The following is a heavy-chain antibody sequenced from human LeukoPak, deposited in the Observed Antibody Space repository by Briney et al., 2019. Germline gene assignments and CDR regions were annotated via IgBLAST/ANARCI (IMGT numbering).Heavy chain of an antibody. V-gene: IGHV4-34*01. J-gene: IGHJ4*02. CDR2: INHSGST. CDR1: GGSFSGYY. D-gene: IGHD6-19*01. Sequence: SETLSLTCVVYGGSFSGYYWSWIRQPPGKGLEWIGEINHSGSTNYNPSLKSRVTISVDTSKNQFSLKLSSVTAADTAVYYCARSSVAFPRLFDYWGQGTLVTVSS. CDR3: ARSSVAFPRLFDY.